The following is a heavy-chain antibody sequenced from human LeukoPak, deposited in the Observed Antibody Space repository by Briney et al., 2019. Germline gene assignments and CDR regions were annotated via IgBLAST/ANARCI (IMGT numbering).Heavy chain of an antibody. CDR3: AKPKFTVAGSNYFDY. CDR2: IKQDGSEK. D-gene: IGHD6-19*01. V-gene: IGHV3-7*05. CDR1: GFTFSSYW. J-gene: IGHJ4*02. Sequence: GGSLRLSCAASGFTFSSYWMSWVRQAPGKGLEWVANIKQDGSEKYYVDSVKGRFTISRDNARNSLYLQMNSLRAEDTAVYYCAKPKFTVAGSNYFDYWGQGTLVTVSS.